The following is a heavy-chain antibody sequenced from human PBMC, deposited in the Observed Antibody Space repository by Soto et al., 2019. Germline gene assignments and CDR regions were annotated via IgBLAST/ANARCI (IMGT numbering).Heavy chain of an antibody. J-gene: IGHJ5*02. Sequence: PGGSLRLSCAASGFTFSSYAMHWVRQAPGKGLEWVAVISYDGSNKYYADSVKGRFTISRDNSKNTLYLQMNSLRAEDTAVYYCAGGPRAGAVAGYFLFDPWGQGTLVTVSS. D-gene: IGHD6-19*01. V-gene: IGHV3-30-3*01. CDR2: ISYDGSNK. CDR1: GFTFSSYA. CDR3: AGGPRAGAVAGYFLFDP.